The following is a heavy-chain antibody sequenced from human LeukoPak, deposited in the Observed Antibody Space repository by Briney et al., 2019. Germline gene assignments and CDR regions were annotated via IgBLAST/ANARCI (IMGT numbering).Heavy chain of an antibody. CDR1: GYTFTSYG. CDR2: ISAYNGNT. Sequence: ASVKVSCKASGYTFTSYGISWVRQAPGQGLEWMGWISAYNGNTNYAQKLQGRVTVTTDTSTSTAYMELRSLRSDDTAVYYCARVSYSANWFDPWGQGTLVTVSS. J-gene: IGHJ5*02. V-gene: IGHV1-18*01. D-gene: IGHD2-21*01. CDR3: ARVSYSANWFDP.